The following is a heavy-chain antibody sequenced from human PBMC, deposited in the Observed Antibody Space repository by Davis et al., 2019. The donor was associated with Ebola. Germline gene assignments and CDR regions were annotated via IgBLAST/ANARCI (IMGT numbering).Heavy chain of an antibody. J-gene: IGHJ4*02. CDR2: ISSDHYYI. D-gene: IGHD3-3*01. CDR3: ARVEGYYDFWSGLRGDYFDY. Sequence: GESLKISCVVSGFTFNDYKMNWVRQAPGKGLEWVSSISSDHYYINYADSVKGRFTISRDNAKNSLYLQMNSLRAEDTAVYYCARVEGYYDFWSGLRGDYFDYWGQGTLVTVSS. V-gene: IGHV3-21*01. CDR1: GFTFNDYK.